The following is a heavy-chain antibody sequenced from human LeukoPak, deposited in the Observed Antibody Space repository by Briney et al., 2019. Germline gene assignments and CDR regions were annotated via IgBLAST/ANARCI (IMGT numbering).Heavy chain of an antibody. Sequence: GGSLRLSCAASGFTFSDYSMNWVRQAPGKGLEWVSYISSSSSSIYYPDSVKGRFTISRDNAKNSLYLQMNSLRDDDTAVYYCARDLSGYYPSYWGQGTLVTASS. CDR1: GFTFSDYS. CDR3: ARDLSGYYPSY. CDR2: ISSSSSSI. D-gene: IGHD3-22*01. V-gene: IGHV3-48*02. J-gene: IGHJ4*02.